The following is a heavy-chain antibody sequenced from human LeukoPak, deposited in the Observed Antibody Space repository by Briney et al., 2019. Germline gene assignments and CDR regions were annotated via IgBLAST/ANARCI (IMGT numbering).Heavy chain of an antibody. D-gene: IGHD3-10*01. Sequence: SETLSLTCTVSGGSISSSSYYWGWIRQPPGKGLEWIGYIYYSGGTNYNPSLKSRVTISVDTSKNQFSLKLSSVTAADTAVYYCARHGSGSSNDYWAREPWSPSPQ. CDR3: ARHGSGSSNDY. CDR1: GGSISSSSYY. CDR2: IYYSGGT. V-gene: IGHV4-61*05. J-gene: IGHJ4*02.